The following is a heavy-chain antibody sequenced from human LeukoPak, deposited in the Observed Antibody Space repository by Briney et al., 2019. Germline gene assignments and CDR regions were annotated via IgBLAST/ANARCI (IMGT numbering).Heavy chain of an antibody. CDR1: GYTFINYD. CDR3: ARIDYAGAFDI. Sequence: ASVKVSCKASGYTFINYDFSWVRQAPGQGLEWMGWMNPNSGNTGYAQKFQGRVTMTRNTSISTAYMELSSLRSEDTAVYYCARIDYAGAFDIWGQGTMVTVSS. J-gene: IGHJ3*02. CDR2: MNPNSGNT. V-gene: IGHV1-8*02. D-gene: IGHD4-17*01.